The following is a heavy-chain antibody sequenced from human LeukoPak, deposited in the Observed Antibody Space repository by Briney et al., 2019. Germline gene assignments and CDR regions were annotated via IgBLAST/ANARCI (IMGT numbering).Heavy chain of an antibody. CDR2: ITLSGTST. J-gene: IGHJ4*02. CDR1: GFTFSTYE. D-gene: IGHD1-26*01. V-gene: IGHV3-48*03. Sequence: GGSLRLSCATSGFTFSTYEMSWVRQAPGKGLEWISYITLSGTSTYYTDSVKGRFTISRDNGKAALSLQMNRLRAEDTAVYYCVVHSATSCYWGQGTLVTVSS. CDR3: VVHSATSCY.